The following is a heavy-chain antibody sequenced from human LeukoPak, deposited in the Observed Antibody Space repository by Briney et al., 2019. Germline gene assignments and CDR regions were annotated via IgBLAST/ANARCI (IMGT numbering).Heavy chain of an antibody. CDR2: IIPIFGIA. V-gene: IGHV1-69*04. J-gene: IGHJ4*02. CDR1: GGTFSSYA. D-gene: IGHD3-22*01. Sequence: SVKASCKASGGTFSSYAISWVRQAPGQGLEWMGRIIPIFGIANYAQKFQGRVTITADKSTSTAYMELSSLRSEDTAVYYCARDSGYPQPINFDYWGQGTLVTVSS. CDR3: ARDSGYPQPINFDY.